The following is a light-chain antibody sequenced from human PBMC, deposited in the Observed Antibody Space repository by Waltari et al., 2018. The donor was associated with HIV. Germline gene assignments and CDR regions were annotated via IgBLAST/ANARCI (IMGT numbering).Light chain of an antibody. CDR1: ISNLGGNF. J-gene: IGLJ3*02. V-gene: IGLV1-47*01. Sequence: QSVVTQPPSASGTPGQNISISCSGDISNLGGNFAYWYQQRPGTAPRILIYRNDQRPSGVPDRFSGSKSATSASLAIIGLRSEDEADYHCSTWDNSLSHWVFGGGTKVTVL. CDR2: RND. CDR3: STWDNSLSHWV.